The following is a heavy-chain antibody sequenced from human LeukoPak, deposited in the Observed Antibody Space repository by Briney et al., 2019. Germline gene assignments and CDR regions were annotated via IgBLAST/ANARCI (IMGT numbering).Heavy chain of an antibody. CDR3: ARHEFYYDSSGTHYFDY. Sequence: PSETLSLTCTVSGVSISSSNSYWGWIRQPPGKGLEWIGSIYYSGNTYYNASLKSQVSISIDTSKNQFSLKLTSVTAADTAVYYCARHEFYYDSSGTHYFDYWGQGTLVTVSS. D-gene: IGHD3-22*01. CDR2: IYYSGNT. CDR1: GVSISSSNSY. V-gene: IGHV4-39*01. J-gene: IGHJ4*02.